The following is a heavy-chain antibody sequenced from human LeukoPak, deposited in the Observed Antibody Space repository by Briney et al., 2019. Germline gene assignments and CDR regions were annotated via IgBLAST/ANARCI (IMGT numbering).Heavy chain of an antibody. CDR2: ISSDGSST. V-gene: IGHV3-74*01. CDR1: GFTFSSYW. Sequence: AGGSLRLSCAASGFTFSSYWMHWVRQAPGKGLVWVSRISSDGSSTNYADSVKGRFTISRDNAKNTLYLQMNSLRAEDTAVYYCARSIAVSATGYWGQGTLVTVSS. J-gene: IGHJ4*02. D-gene: IGHD6-19*01. CDR3: ARSIAVSATGY.